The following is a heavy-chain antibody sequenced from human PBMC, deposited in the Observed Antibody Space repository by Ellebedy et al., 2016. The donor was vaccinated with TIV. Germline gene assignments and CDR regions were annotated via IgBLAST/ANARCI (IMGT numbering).Heavy chain of an antibody. D-gene: IGHD6-6*01. J-gene: IGHJ4*02. CDR1: GFTFSSYW. CDR3: ASEYSSSSHWGY. CDR2: IKQDGSEK. V-gene: IGHV3-7*03. Sequence: GGSLRLSCAASGFTFSSYWMSWVRQAPGKGLKWVANIKQDGSEKNYVDSVKGRFTISRDNAKNSLYLQMNSLRAEDTAVYYCASEYSSSSHWGYWGQGTLVTVSS.